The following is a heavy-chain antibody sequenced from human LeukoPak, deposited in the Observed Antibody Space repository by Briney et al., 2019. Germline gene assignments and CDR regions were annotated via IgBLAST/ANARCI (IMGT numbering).Heavy chain of an antibody. CDR2: IWYGGSNK. V-gene: IGHV3-33*01. J-gene: IGHJ4*02. D-gene: IGHD6-19*01. Sequence: PGGSLRLSCAASGFTFSSYGMHWVRQAPGKGLEWVAVIWYGGSNKYYADSVKGRFTISRDNSKNTLYLQMNSLRAEDTAVYYCARDGVAGKFDYWGQGTLVTVSS. CDR3: ARDGVAGKFDY. CDR1: GFTFSSYG.